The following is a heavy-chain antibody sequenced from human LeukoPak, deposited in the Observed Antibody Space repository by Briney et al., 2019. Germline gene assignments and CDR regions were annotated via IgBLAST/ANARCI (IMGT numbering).Heavy chain of an antibody. CDR3: AAYGDYYYNGMDV. CDR2: INAGNGNT. Sequence: SVKVSCKASGYTFTSYAMHWVRQAPGQRLEWMGWINAGNGNTKYSQKLQGRVTITRDTSASTAYMELSSLRSDDTAAYYCAAYGDYYYNGMDVWGQGTTVTVSS. J-gene: IGHJ6*02. V-gene: IGHV1-3*01. CDR1: GYTFTSYA. D-gene: IGHD4/OR15-4a*01.